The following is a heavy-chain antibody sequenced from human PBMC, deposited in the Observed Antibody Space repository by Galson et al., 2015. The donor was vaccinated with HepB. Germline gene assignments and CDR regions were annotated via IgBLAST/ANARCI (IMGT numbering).Heavy chain of an antibody. V-gene: IGHV3-13*05. CDR2: IGTGGGP. CDR1: GFTFNNYD. Sequence: SLRLSCAASGFTFNNYDFHWVRQTAGKGLEWVSGIGTGGGPNYPDAVKGRFTISRENAQNSVFLQMNSLRDGDTAVYYCARESGTLGNWYFDLWGRGTVVIVSS. J-gene: IGHJ2*01. D-gene: IGHD1-1*01. CDR3: ARESGTLGNWYFDL.